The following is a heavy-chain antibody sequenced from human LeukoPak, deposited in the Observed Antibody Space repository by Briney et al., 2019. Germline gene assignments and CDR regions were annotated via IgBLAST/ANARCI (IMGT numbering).Heavy chain of an antibody. D-gene: IGHD3-22*01. CDR2: IIPIFGTA. V-gene: IGHV1-69*13. Sequence: ASVKVSCKASGGTFSSYAISWVRQAPGQGLEWMGGIIPIFGTANYAQKFQGRVTITADESTSTAYMELSSLRSEDTAVYYCAREYYDSSGYAIAPFDYWGQGTLVTVSS. CDR1: GGTFSSYA. CDR3: AREYYDSSGYAIAPFDY. J-gene: IGHJ4*02.